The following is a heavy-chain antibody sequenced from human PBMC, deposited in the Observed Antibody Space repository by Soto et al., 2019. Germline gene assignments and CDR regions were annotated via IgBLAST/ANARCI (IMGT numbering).Heavy chain of an antibody. CDR1: GFTFSSYA. Sequence: PVGSLRLSCAASGFTFSSYAMHWVRQAPGKGLEWVAVISYDGSNKYYADSVKGRFAISRDNSKNTLYLQMNSLRAEDTAVYYCARDPEKVGAKSRGFDYWGQGTLVTVSS. CDR2: ISYDGSNK. CDR3: ARDPEKVGAKSRGFDY. D-gene: IGHD1-26*01. V-gene: IGHV3-30*09. J-gene: IGHJ4*02.